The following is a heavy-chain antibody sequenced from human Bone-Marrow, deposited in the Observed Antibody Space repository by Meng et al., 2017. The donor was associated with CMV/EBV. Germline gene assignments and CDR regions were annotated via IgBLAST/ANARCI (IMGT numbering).Heavy chain of an antibody. CDR2: IRYDGSNK. D-gene: IGHD3-10*01. V-gene: IGHV3-30*02. CDR1: GFTFSSYG. J-gene: IGHJ4*02. CDR3: AKSTGRA. Sequence: GESLKISCAASGFTFSSYGMHWVRQAPGKGLEWVAFIRYDGSNKYYADSVKGRFTISRDNSKNTLYLQTNSLRAEDTAVYYCAKSTGRAWGQGTLVTVSS.